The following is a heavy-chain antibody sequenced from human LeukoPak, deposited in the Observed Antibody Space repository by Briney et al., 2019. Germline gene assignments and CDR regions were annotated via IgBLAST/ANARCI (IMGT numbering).Heavy chain of an antibody. D-gene: IGHD1-26*01. CDR1: GGSISTYY. V-gene: IGHV4-59*01. Sequence: SETLSLTCTVSGGSISTYYWSWIRQPPGKGLEWIGYIYYTGSTSYNPSLKSRVTMSLDASKNQFSLELNSVTPADTAVYYCARGGNYWSQWWLDPWGRGTLISVSS. J-gene: IGHJ5*02. CDR2: IYYTGST. CDR3: ARGGNYWSQWWLDP.